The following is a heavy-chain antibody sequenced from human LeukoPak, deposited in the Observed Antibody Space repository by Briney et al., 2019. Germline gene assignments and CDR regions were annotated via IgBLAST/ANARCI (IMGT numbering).Heavy chain of an antibody. CDR2: ISYDGSNK. Sequence: GGSLRLSCAASGFTFSSYAMHWVRQAPGKGLEWVAVISYDGSNKYYADSVKGRFTISRDNSKNTLYLQMNSLRAEDTAVYYCAREPQSWDYFDYWDQGTLVTVSS. CDR1: GFTFSSYA. D-gene: IGHD3-16*01. J-gene: IGHJ4*02. V-gene: IGHV3-30-3*01. CDR3: AREPQSWDYFDY.